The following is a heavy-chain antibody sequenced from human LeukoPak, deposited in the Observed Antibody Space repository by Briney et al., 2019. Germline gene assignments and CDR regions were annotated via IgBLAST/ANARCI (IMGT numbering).Heavy chain of an antibody. CDR3: ARGPIHLWLHSGMDV. V-gene: IGHV3-49*04. CDR2: IRSKAYGGTT. D-gene: IGHD5-18*01. J-gene: IGHJ6*02. Sequence: GGSLRISCSTFGFTFGDHAMGWVRQAPGKGLEWIGFIRSKAYGGTTEYAASVSGRFTISREDSKSVAYLQMNSLKTEDTAVYFCARGPIHLWLHSGMDVWGQGTTVTVSS. CDR1: GFTFGDHA.